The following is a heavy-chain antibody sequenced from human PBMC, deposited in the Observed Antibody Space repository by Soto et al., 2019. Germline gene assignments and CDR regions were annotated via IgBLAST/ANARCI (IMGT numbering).Heavy chain of an antibody. J-gene: IGHJ6*02. CDR2: INHSGST. V-gene: IGHV4-34*01. CDR1: GGSFSGYY. D-gene: IGHD3-3*01. Sequence: PSETLSLTCAVYGGSFSGYYWSWIRQPPGKGLEWIGEINHSGSTNYSPSLKSRVTISVDTSKNQFSLKLSSVTAADTAVYYCARGLRFWSGYYYYYGMDVWGQGTTVTVSS. CDR3: ARGLRFWSGYYYYYGMDV.